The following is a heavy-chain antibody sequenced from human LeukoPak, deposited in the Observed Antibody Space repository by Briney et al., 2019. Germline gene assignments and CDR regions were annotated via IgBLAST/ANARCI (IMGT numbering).Heavy chain of an antibody. D-gene: IGHD3-10*01. V-gene: IGHV4-59*01. CDR2: IYYSGST. J-gene: IGHJ5*02. Sequence: PSETLSLTCTVSGGSISSYYWSWIRQPPGKGLERIGYIYYSGSTNYNPSLKSRVTISVDTSKNQFSLKLSSVTAADTAVYYCAAYGSGSYWGVEGWFDPWGQGTLVTVSS. CDR3: AAYGSGSYWGVEGWFDP. CDR1: GGSISSYY.